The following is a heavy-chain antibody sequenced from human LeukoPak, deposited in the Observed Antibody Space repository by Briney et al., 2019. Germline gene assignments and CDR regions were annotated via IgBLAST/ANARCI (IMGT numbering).Heavy chain of an antibody. CDR3: AREPESVGGDSRDGYFDY. CDR2: ISSRSNYI. J-gene: IGHJ4*02. CDR1: GFTFSNYS. D-gene: IGHD2-21*02. Sequence: PGGSLRLSCAASGFTFSNYSMNWVRQAPGKGLEWVSSISSRSNYIYYADSVRGRFTISRDNTKNSLFLQMNSLRVEDTAVYYCAREPESVGGDSRDGYFDYWGQGTLVTVSS. V-gene: IGHV3-21*01.